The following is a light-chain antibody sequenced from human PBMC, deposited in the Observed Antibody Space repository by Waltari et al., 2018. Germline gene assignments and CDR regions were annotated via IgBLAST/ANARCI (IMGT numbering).Light chain of an antibody. CDR2: CAS. CDR1: PSVLSSTNSNNY. V-gene: IGKV4-1*01. CDR3: QQYYTTPCT. Sequence: DIVLTQSPDSLALSLGARATISCLSTPSVLSSTNSNNYLAWYQQRPGQPPQLLFCCASTRVSGVPDRFDGSGSGTDFTLTIRSLQAEDWAVYYCQQYYTTPCTFGQGTRLEIK. J-gene: IGKJ2*02.